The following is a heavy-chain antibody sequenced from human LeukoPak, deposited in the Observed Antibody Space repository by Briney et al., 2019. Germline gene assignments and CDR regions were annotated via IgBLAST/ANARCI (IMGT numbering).Heavy chain of an antibody. V-gene: IGHV1-24*01. J-gene: IGHJ4*02. Sequence: GASVKVSCKVSGYTLTELSMHWVRQAPGKGLEWMGGFDPEDGETIYAQKLQGRVTMTEDTSTDTAYMELSSLNSEDTAVYYCATDSPLLGGGHTGTFDFWGQGTLVTVSS. CDR3: ATDSPLLGGGHTGTFDF. D-gene: IGHD3-16*01. CDR1: GYTLTELS. CDR2: FDPEDGET.